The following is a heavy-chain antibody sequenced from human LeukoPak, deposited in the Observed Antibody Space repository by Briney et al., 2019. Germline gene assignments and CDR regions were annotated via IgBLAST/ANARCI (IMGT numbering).Heavy chain of an antibody. Sequence: GGSLRLSCAASGFTFSSYAMSWVRQAPGKGLEWVSAISGSGGSTYYADSVKGRFTISRDNSKNTLYLQMNSLRAEDTAVYFCAKAQAAMITFGGVGAVDYWGQGTLATVSS. D-gene: IGHD3-16*01. V-gene: IGHV3-23*01. CDR3: AKAQAAMITFGGVGAVDY. CDR1: GFTFSSYA. J-gene: IGHJ4*02. CDR2: ISGSGGST.